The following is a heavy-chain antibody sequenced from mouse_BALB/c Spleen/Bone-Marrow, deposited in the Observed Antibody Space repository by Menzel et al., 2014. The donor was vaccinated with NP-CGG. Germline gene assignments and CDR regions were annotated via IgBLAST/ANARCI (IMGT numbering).Heavy chain of an antibody. D-gene: IGHD2-4*01. J-gene: IGHJ4*01. V-gene: IGHV1-15*01. CDR2: IDPETGGT. Sequence: QLQQSGAELVRPGASVTLSCKASGYTFTDYETHWVKQTPVHGLEWIGAIDPETGGTAYNQKFKGKATLTVDKSSSTAFMHLNSLTSEDSAVYYCSRWDYANAMDYWGQGTSVTVSS. CDR1: GYTFTDYE. CDR3: SRWDYANAMDY.